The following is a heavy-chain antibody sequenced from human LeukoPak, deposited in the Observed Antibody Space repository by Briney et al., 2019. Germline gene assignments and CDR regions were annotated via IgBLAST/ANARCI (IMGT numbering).Heavy chain of an antibody. J-gene: IGHJ5*02. D-gene: IGHD1-26*01. CDR1: GGSISSSSYY. V-gene: IGHV4-39*07. CDR3: ARDASGSHGFDP. CDR2: IYYSGST. Sequence: SETLSLTCTVSGGSISSSSYYWGWIRQPPGKGLEWIGSIYYSGSTYYNPSLKGRVTISVDTSKNQFSLKLSSVTAADTAVYYCARDASGSHGFDPWGQGTLVTVSS.